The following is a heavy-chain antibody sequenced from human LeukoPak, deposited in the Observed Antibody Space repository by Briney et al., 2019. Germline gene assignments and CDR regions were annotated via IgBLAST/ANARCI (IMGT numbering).Heavy chain of an antibody. CDR3: ARESSPREHFDY. D-gene: IGHD1-26*01. CDR2: INPSGGST. CDR1: GYTFTSYY. V-gene: IGHV1-46*01. Sequence: ASVKVSCKASGYTFTSYYMHWVRQAPGQGLEWMGIINPSGGSTSYAQKFQGRVTMTRDMSTSTVYMELSSLRSEDTAVYYCARESSPREHFDYWGQGTLVTVSS. J-gene: IGHJ4*02.